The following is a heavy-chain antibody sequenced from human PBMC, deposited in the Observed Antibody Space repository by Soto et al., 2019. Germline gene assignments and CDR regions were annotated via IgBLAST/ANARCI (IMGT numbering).Heavy chain of an antibody. Sequence: QVQLVQSGAEVKKPGASVKVSCKASGYTFTSYGISWVRQAPGQGLEWRGWISAYNGNTNYAQKLQGRVTMTTDTSTSTGDMELRSLRSDDTAVYYCARATYSSGWYRFDYFDFWGQGTLVTVSS. CDR3: ARATYSSGWYRFDYFDF. CDR2: ISAYNGNT. J-gene: IGHJ4*02. CDR1: GYTFTSYG. V-gene: IGHV1-18*01. D-gene: IGHD6-19*01.